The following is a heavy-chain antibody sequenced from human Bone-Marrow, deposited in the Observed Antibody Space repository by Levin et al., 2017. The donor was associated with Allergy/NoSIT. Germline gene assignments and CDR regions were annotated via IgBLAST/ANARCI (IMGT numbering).Heavy chain of an antibody. V-gene: IGHV3-49*03. Sequence: SGGSLRLSCTASGFTFGDYAMSWFRQAPGKGLEWVGFIRSKAYGGTTEYAASVKGRFTISRDDSKSIAYLQMNSLKTEDTAVYYCTREDIVVVPAAMFKVYSELRLRHGGVARGGDGMDVWGQGTMVTVSS. J-gene: IGHJ6*02. D-gene: IGHD2-2*01. CDR2: IRSKAYGGTT. CDR3: TREDIVVVPAAMFKVYSELRLRHGGVARGGDGMDV. CDR1: GFTFGDYA.